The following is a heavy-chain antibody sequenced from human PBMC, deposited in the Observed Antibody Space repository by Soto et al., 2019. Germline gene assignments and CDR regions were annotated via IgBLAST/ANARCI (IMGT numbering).Heavy chain of an antibody. V-gene: IGHV4-39*01. CDR3: ARHAQQLDYYYYGMDV. D-gene: IGHD6-13*01. Sequence: PSETLSLTCTVSGGSISSSSHYWGWIRQPPGKGLEWIGSIYYSGSTYYNPSLKSRVTISVDTSKNQFSLKLSSVTAADTAVYYCARHAQQLDYYYYGMDVWGQGTTVTVSS. CDR2: IYYSGST. CDR1: GGSISSSSHY. J-gene: IGHJ6*02.